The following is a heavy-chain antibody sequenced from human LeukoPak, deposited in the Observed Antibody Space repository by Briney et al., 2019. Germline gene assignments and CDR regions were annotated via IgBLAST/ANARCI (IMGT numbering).Heavy chain of an antibody. V-gene: IGHV4-4*02. CDR2: IYHSGST. D-gene: IGHD2-8*02. CDR1: GGSISSSNW. CDR3: ARAVAYGIDTGYFDY. J-gene: IGHJ4*02. Sequence: PSETLSLTCAVSGGSISSSNWWSWVRQPPGKGLEWIGEIYHSGSTNYNPSLKSRVTISVDKSKNQFSLKLSSVTAADTAVYYCARAVAYGIDTGYFDYWGQGTLVTVSS.